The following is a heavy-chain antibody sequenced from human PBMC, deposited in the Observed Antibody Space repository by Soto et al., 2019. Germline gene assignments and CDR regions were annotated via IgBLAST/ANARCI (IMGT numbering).Heavy chain of an antibody. D-gene: IGHD3-22*01. J-gene: IGHJ4*02. CDR1: GFSFRSYA. V-gene: IGHV3-30*18. CDR3: AKIGIPDYYDSGGYVY. Sequence: GGSLRLSCVASGFSFRSYAMDWVRQAPGKGLEWVAVISDDGNNKYYADSVKGRFTISRDNSKNTLYLQMNSLRDEDTAVYYCAKIGIPDYYDSGGYVYWGQGTLVTVSS. CDR2: ISDDGNNK.